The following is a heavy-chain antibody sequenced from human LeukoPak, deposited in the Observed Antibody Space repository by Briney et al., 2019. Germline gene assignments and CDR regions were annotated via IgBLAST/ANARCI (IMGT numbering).Heavy chain of an antibody. J-gene: IGHJ4*02. CDR3: ATLYYYDSSGWRFSFDYFDY. CDR1: GYTLTELS. V-gene: IGHV1-24*01. D-gene: IGHD3-22*01. CDR2: FYPEDGET. Sequence: ASVKVSCTVSGYTLTELSMHWVRQAPGKGLEWMSGFYPEDGETIYAQKLQGRVTMTEDTSTDTAYMELSSLRSEDTAVYYCATLYYYDSSGWRFSFDYFDYWGQGTLVTVSS.